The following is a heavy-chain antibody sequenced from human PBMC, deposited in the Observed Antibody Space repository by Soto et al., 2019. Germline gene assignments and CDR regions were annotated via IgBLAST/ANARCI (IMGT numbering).Heavy chain of an antibody. Sequence: EVHLLEAGGNLIQPGGSLRLSCAASGFSFSNYAMSWVRQAPGQGLEWLSAISGPGSTIYYADSVKGRFTISRDNSKNTLYLQMNSLTSEDTAVYYCAKMLTMVRGVTGLRDFDFWGQGTLVTVSS. V-gene: IGHV3-23*01. CDR2: ISGPGSTI. CDR1: GFSFSNYA. J-gene: IGHJ4*02. CDR3: AKMLTMVRGVTGLRDFDF. D-gene: IGHD3-10*01.